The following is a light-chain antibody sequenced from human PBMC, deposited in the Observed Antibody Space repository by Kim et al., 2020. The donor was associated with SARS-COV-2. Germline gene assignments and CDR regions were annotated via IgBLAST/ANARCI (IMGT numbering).Light chain of an antibody. V-gene: IGLV3-19*01. CDR3: CSRNNIGNHVM. J-gene: IGLJ3*02. Sequence: AWGQTVRITGRGDSLRSYYAGWYQQRPGQAPVLVIYGKNNRPSGIPGRFSGCSSGDTASLTITGAQAEDEGDYFCCSRNNIGNHVMFGGGTQLTVL. CDR2: GKN. CDR1: SLRSYY.